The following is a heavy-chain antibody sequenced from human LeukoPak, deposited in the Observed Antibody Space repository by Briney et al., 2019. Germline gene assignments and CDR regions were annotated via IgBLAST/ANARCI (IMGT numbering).Heavy chain of an antibody. CDR3: ARHWGSSGWGRY. J-gene: IGHJ4*02. Sequence: PSETLSLTCTVSGGSISSSSYYWGWIRQPPGKGLEWIGSIYYSGSTYYNPSLKSRVTISVDTSKNQFSLKLSSVTAADTAVYYCARHWGSSGWGRYWGQGTLVTVSS. CDR1: GGSISSSSYY. CDR2: IYYSGST. V-gene: IGHV4-39*01. D-gene: IGHD6-19*01.